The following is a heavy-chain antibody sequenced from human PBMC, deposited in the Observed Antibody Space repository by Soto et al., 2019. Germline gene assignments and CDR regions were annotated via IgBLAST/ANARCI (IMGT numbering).Heavy chain of an antibody. CDR1: GGSVSSGSYY. D-gene: IGHD5-12*01. Sequence: SETLSLTCTVSGGSVSSGSYYWSWIRQPPGKGLEWIGYIYYSGSTNYNPSLKSRVTISVDTSKNQFSLKLSSVTAADTAVYYCASYSGYDPDQREYYYYYGMDVWGQGTTVTVS. CDR2: IYYSGST. CDR3: ASYSGYDPDQREYYYYYGMDV. J-gene: IGHJ6*02. V-gene: IGHV4-61*01.